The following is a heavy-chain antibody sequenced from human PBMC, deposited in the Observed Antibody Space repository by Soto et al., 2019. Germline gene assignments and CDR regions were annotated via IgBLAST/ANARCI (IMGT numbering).Heavy chain of an antibody. CDR3: ARDGGDFDY. CDR1: GFIFSSYG. CDR2: ISHDGNKK. J-gene: IGHJ4*02. Sequence: QVQLVESGGGVVQPGRSLRLSCATSGFIFSSYGIHWLRQAPGKGLEWLAIISHDGNKKYYADSVKGRFTISRDNSKNTVYLQMDSLRVEDTAVYYYARDGGDFDYWGQGTLVTVSS. D-gene: IGHD3-16*01. V-gene: IGHV3-33*05.